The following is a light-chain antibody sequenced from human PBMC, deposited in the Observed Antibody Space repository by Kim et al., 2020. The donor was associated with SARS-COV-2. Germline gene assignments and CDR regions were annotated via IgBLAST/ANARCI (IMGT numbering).Light chain of an antibody. CDR1: ALPKKY. Sequence: SYELTQPPSVSVSPGQTARITCSGAALPKKYAYWYQQKSGQAPVLVIYEDSKRPSGTPERFSGSSSGTMATLTISGAQVEDEADYYCYSTDSSGNHRVFGGGTQLTVL. CDR3: YSTDSSGNHRV. V-gene: IGLV3-10*01. J-gene: IGLJ3*02. CDR2: EDS.